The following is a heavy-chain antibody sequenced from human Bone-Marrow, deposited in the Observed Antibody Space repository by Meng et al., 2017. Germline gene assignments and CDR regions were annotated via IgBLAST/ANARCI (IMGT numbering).Heavy chain of an antibody. CDR3: ARVAWGFDY. D-gene: IGHD7-27*01. J-gene: IGHJ4*02. CDR1: GITFNKYW. V-gene: IGHV3-74*01. Sequence: EGQRVESGGGLGEPGGSLRLACVATGITFNKYWMHWVRQAPGKGLVWVSRINSDCSSTSYADSVKGRFTISRDNAKNTLYLQMNSLTAEDTAIYYCARVAWGFDYWGQGTLVTVSS. CDR2: INSDCSST.